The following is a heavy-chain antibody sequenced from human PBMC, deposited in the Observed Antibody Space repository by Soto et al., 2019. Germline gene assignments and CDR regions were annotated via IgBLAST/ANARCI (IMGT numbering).Heavy chain of an antibody. CDR3: ARSVYP. J-gene: IGHJ5*02. V-gene: IGHV4-31*03. CDR2: IYYSGST. Sequence: SETLSPTCTLSGLFISSGGYYWGWIRQNPGKGLEWIGYIYYSGSTYYNPYLKSRVTISIDTSNNQFSLNLTSVTAADTAVYYCARSVYPWGQGTLVTVSS. CDR1: GLFISSGGYY.